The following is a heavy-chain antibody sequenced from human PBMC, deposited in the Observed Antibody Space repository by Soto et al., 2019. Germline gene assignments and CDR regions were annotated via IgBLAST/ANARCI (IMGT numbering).Heavy chain of an antibody. J-gene: IGHJ6*02. Sequence: SVKVSCKASGGTFSSYAISWVRQAPGQGLEWMRGIIPIFGTANYAQKFQGRVTITADESTSTAYMELSSLRSEDTAVYYCARAGIAARWVTYYGMDVWGQGTTVTVSS. V-gene: IGHV1-69*13. CDR2: IIPIFGTA. CDR1: GGTFSSYA. CDR3: ARAGIAARWVTYYGMDV. D-gene: IGHD6-6*01.